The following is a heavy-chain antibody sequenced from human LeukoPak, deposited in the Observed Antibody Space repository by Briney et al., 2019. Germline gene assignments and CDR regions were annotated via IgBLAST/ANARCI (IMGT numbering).Heavy chain of an antibody. J-gene: IGHJ4*02. CDR1: GYTFTSYD. V-gene: IGHV1-8*01. CDR3: ARERREQLLPPYTRSVTYSDY. CDR2: MNPNSGNT. D-gene: IGHD2-2*01. Sequence: ASVKVSCKASGYTFTSYDINWVRQATGQGLEWMGWMNPNSGNTGYAQKFQGRVTMTRNTSISTAYMELSSLRSEDTAVYYCARERREQLLPPYTRSVTYSDYWGQGTLVTVSS.